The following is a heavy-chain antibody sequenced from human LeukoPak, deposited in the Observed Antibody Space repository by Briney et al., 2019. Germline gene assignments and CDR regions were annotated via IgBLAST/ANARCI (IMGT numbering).Heavy chain of an antibody. CDR1: GGTFSSYA. CDR3: ASLDYGGNSAYYYYGMDV. D-gene: IGHD4-23*01. Sequence: SVKVSCKASGGTFSSYAISWVRQAPGQGHEWMGRIIPILGIANYAQKFQGRVTITADKSTSTAYMELSSLRSEDTAVYYCASLDYGGNSAYYYYGMDVWGQGTTVTVSS. J-gene: IGHJ6*02. CDR2: IIPILGIA. V-gene: IGHV1-69*04.